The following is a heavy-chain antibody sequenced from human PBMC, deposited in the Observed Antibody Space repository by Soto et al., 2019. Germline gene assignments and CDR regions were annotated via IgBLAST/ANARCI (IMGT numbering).Heavy chain of an antibody. V-gene: IGHV1-2*02. CDR1: GYPVTAYY. D-gene: IGHD3-3*01. CDR3: ARGGGVGVAGSAAFDM. J-gene: IGHJ3*02. Sequence: QLHLVQSGAVVKKPGASVTVSCSASGYPVTAYYMHWVRQAPGRGLEWMGGINPATGAAKYTQTFQGRVTMTRDTATSTVFSELSGLTSEDTAVFYCARGGGVGVAGSAAFDMWGQGTLVTVSS. CDR2: INPATGAA.